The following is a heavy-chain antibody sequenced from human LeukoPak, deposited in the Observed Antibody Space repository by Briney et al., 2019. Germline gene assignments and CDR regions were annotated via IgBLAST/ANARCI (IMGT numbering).Heavy chain of an antibody. D-gene: IGHD3-9*01. CDR1: GFTFSSYA. CDR2: ISGSGGST. Sequence: PGGSLRLSCAASGFTFSSYAMSWVRQAPGKGLEWVSAISGSGGSTYYADSVKGRFTISRDNSKNTLYLQMNSLRAEDTAVYFCAKAQRTIRQYFYDGMDVWGQGATVTVSS. J-gene: IGHJ6*02. CDR3: AKAQRTIRQYFYDGMDV. V-gene: IGHV3-23*01.